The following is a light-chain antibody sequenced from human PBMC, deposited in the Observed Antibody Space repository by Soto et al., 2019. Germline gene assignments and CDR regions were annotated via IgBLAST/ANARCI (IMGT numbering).Light chain of an antibody. CDR2: DAS. J-gene: IGKJ4*01. CDR1: QSVSSY. CDR3: QQRSNWPLT. Sequence: EIVLTQSPATLSLSPGERATLSCRASQSVSSYLAWYQQKPGQAPRILIYDASNRATGIPARFSGSGSGTGFTLTISSLEPDAFAVYYCQQRSNWPLTFGGGTNVEIK. V-gene: IGKV3-11*01.